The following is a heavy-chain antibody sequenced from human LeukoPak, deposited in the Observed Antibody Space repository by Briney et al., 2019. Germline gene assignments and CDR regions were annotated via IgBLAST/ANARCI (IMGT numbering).Heavy chain of an antibody. D-gene: IGHD5-18*01. Sequence: GESLKISCKTSGFPFTAYWIVWVRQVTVKGLESVGLIAPGDPATRYSPSFQGQVTMSADKSLTTAYLQWDSLTASDTAIYYWALRAGYGAERAYADWLDPWGQGTLVTVSS. CDR2: IAPGDPAT. CDR1: GFPFTAYW. V-gene: IGHV5-51*01. J-gene: IGHJ5*02. CDR3: ALRAGYGAERAYADWLDP.